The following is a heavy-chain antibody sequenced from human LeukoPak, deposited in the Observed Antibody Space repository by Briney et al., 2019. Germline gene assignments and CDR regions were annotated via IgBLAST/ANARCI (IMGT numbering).Heavy chain of an antibody. J-gene: IGHJ4*02. CDR2: ISYDGSNK. D-gene: IGHD5-18*01. CDR3: VRDGSYSYGNDFDY. CDR1: GYTFTGYY. V-gene: IGHV3-30*04. Sequence: SCKASGYTFTGYYMHWVRQAPGKGLEWVAVISYDGSNKYYADSVKGRFTISRDNSKNTLYLQMNSLRAEDTAVYYCVRDGSYSYGNDFDYWGQGTLVTVSS.